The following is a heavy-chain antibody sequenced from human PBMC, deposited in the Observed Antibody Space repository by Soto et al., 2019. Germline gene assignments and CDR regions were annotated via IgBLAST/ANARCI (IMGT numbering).Heavy chain of an antibody. CDR2: ISYDGSNK. CDR3: AKQALNYFDY. CDR1: GFTFSSYG. Sequence: GGSLRLSCAASGFTFSSYGMHWVRQAPGKGLEWVALISYDGSNKYYADSVKGRFTISRDNSKNTLYLQMNSLRAEDTAVYYCAKQALNYFDYWGQGTLVTVSS. V-gene: IGHV3-30*18. J-gene: IGHJ4*02.